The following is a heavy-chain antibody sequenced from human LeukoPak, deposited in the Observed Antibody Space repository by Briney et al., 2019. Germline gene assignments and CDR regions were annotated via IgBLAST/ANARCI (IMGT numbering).Heavy chain of an antibody. Sequence: PGGSPRLSCAASGFTFSSYGTHWGRQAPGKGLEWVAFIRYDGSNKYHADSVKGRFTISRDNSKNTLYLQMNSLRAEDTAVYYCARGSGYSYSFTGRERTKSRLDYWGQGTLVTVSS. CDR3: ARGSGYSYSFTGRERTKSRLDY. CDR1: GFTFSSYG. D-gene: IGHD5-18*01. V-gene: IGHV3-30*02. CDR2: IRYDGSNK. J-gene: IGHJ4*02.